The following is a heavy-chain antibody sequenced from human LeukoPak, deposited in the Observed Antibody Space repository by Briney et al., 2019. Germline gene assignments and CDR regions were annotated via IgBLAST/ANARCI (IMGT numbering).Heavy chain of an antibody. D-gene: IGHD3-9*01. Sequence: ASVKVSCKASGYTFTGYYMHWVRQAPGQRLEWMGHIKLNSGDTSYAQKFQGRVTMTRDTSISTAYMELSRLRSDDTAVYYCARDRDILTGYYIDYWGQGTLVTVSS. V-gene: IGHV1-2*06. CDR3: ARDRDILTGYYIDY. CDR1: GYTFTGYY. CDR2: IKLNSGDT. J-gene: IGHJ4*02.